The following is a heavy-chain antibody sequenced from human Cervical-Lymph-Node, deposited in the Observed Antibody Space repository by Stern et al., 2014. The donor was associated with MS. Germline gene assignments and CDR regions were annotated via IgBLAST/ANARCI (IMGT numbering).Heavy chain of an antibody. D-gene: IGHD2-2*02. CDR1: GFTFEDYA. J-gene: IGHJ6*02. CDR3: ARKIPDYYYYAMDV. CDR2: IWYDGSQK. Sequence: VQLVESGGGVVQPGGSQILSCTASGFTFEDYAMEWVRQVPGKGLEWVAMIWYDGSQKYYGDSVRGRFSVSRDNSRNTLYLQMKSLSLEDTAVYYCARKIPDYYYYAMDVWGQGTTVTVSS. V-gene: IGHV3-33*01.